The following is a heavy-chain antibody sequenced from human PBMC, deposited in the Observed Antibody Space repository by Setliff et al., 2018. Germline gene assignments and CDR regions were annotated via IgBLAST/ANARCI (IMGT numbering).Heavy chain of an antibody. CDR3: ARFLYCTSTSCPVTFDH. D-gene: IGHD2-2*01. CDR2: IYIGGSA. Sequence: SETLSLTCTVSGGSISSYYWSWIRQPAGKGLEWIGHIYIGGSANYNPSLKSRVSISIDTSKNQFSLNLTSVTAADTAVYYCARFLYCTSTSCPVTFDHWGRGTLVTVSS. CDR1: GGSISSYY. V-gene: IGHV4-4*07. J-gene: IGHJ4*02.